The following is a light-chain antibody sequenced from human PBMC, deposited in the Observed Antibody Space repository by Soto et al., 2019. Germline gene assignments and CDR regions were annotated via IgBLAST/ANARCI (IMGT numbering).Light chain of an antibody. V-gene: IGKV3-15*01. CDR1: QRVRSN. CDR2: GAS. CDR3: QQYNDWPPT. J-gene: IGKJ1*01. Sequence: EIVMTQSPATLSVSPGERATLSCRASQRVRSNFAWYQQKPGQAPRLLIYGASTRATGISARFSGSGSGTEFTLTISSLQSEDFAVYSCQQYNDWPPTFGQGTKVEIK.